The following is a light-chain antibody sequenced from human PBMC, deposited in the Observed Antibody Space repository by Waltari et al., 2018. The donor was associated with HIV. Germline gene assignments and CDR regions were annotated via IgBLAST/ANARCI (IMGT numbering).Light chain of an antibody. V-gene: IGLV2-11*01. CDR3: CSYAGSYPVV. Sequence: TISCTGTSSDVGVYNFVSWYQQHPGKAPKLMIYDVSKRPSGVPDRFSVSKSGNTASLTISGLQAEDEADYYCCSYAGSYPVVFGGGTKLTVL. CDR2: DVS. CDR1: SSDVGVYNF. J-gene: IGLJ2*01.